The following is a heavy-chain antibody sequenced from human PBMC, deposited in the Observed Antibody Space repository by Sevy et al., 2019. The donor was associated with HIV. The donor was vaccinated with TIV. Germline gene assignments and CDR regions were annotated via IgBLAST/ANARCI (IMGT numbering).Heavy chain of an antibody. CDR3: GEGGGGHYDPDEIGYYFYYYNMDV. D-gene: IGHD3-22*01. V-gene: IGHV3-23*01. CDR1: GFSFDSYG. CDR2: ISGSGTRT. J-gene: IGHJ6*03. Sequence: GGSLRLSCAVSGFSFDSYGMTWVRQAPGKGLEWVSGISGSGTRTYYADSVKGRFSISRDNSKNRLYLQMNSLRSEDQGIYYWGEGGGGHYDPDEIGYYFYYYNMDVWGKGTTVTVSS.